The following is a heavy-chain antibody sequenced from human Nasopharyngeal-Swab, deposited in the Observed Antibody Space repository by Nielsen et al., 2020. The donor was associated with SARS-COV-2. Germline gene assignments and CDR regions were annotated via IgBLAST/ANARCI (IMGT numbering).Heavy chain of an antibody. Sequence: GESLKISCAASGFTFSSYGMNWVRQAPGKGLEWVSYITSTSSTIYYADSVKGRFTISRDNTKNSLSLQINSLRAEDTAMYYCVSSYYGSAYWGQGTLVTVSS. V-gene: IGHV3-48*04. D-gene: IGHD3-10*01. CDR3: VSSYYGSAY. CDR2: ITSTSSTI. J-gene: IGHJ4*02. CDR1: GFTFSSYG.